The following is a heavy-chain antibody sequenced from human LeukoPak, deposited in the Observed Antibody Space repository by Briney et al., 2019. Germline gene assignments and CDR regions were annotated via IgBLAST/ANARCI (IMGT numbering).Heavy chain of an antibody. Sequence: PSETLSLTCTVSGGSISSYYWGWIRQPPGKGLEWIGSIYYSGSTYYNPSLKSRVTISVDTSKNQFSLKLSSVTAADTAVYYCARHEYYDYVWGSYRPINAFDIWGQGTMVTVSS. CDR3: ARHEYYDYVWGSYRPINAFDI. V-gene: IGHV4-39*01. J-gene: IGHJ3*02. CDR2: IYYSGST. D-gene: IGHD3-16*02. CDR1: GGSISSYY.